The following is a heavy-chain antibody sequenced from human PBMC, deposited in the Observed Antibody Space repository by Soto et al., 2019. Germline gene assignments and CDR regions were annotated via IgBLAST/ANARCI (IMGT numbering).Heavy chain of an antibody. CDR3: ATSYGNAWYTY. D-gene: IGHD1-1*01. Sequence: SETLSLTCTVSGGSISSSGYYWGWIRQPPGKGLEWIGYIHYTGSSYYNPSLKSRVTISVDRSKNQFSLQLSSVTAEDTAVYYCATSYGNAWYTYWGQGTQVPVSS. CDR1: GGSISSSGYY. V-gene: IGHV4-61*05. CDR2: IHYTGSS. J-gene: IGHJ4*02.